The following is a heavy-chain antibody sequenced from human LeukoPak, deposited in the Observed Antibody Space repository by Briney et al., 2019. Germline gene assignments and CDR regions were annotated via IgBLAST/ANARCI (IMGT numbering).Heavy chain of an antibody. D-gene: IGHD3-22*01. Sequence: ASVKVSCKASGYIFTTHYMHWVRQAPGQGLEWMGGIIPMFGTANYAQKFQDRVTITADKSTSTDYMGLSSLRSEDTAVYYCASLNYYDTSGYFDYWGQGTLVTVSS. CDR2: IIPMFGTA. CDR3: ASLNYYDTSGYFDY. V-gene: IGHV1-69*06. J-gene: IGHJ4*02. CDR1: GYIFTTHY.